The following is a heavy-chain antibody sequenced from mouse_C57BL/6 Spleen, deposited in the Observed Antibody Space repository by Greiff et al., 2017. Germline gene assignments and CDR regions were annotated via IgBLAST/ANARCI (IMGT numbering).Heavy chain of an antibody. Sequence: VQLVESGAELVKPGASVKISCKASGYAFSSYWMNWVKQRPGKGLEWIGQIYPGDGDTNYNGKFKGKATMTADKSSSTAYMQLSSLSSEDSAVYLWARKTGTGFGYWGQGTTLTV. J-gene: IGHJ2*01. CDR1: GYAFSSYW. CDR2: IYPGDGDT. D-gene: IGHD4-1*01. V-gene: IGHV1-80*01. CDR3: ARKTGTGFGY.